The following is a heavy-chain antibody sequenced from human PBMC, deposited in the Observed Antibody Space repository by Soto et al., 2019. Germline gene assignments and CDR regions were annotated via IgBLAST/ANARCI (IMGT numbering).Heavy chain of an antibody. Sequence: PSETLSLTCTVSGVSISSSSFYLGWVRQPPGKGLEWIGSIYYGGSTYYNPSLKSRVTISVDTSKNQVSLKLSSVTAADTAVYFCARHQSPTHDYGDSEFDYWGQGTLVTVSS. CDR3: ARHQSPTHDYGDSEFDY. CDR1: GVSISSSSFY. J-gene: IGHJ4*02. D-gene: IGHD4-17*01. CDR2: IYYGGST. V-gene: IGHV4-39*01.